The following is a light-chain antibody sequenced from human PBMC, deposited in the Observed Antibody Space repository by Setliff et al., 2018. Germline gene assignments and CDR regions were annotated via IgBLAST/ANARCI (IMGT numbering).Light chain of an antibody. CDR1: SSNIGARYD. V-gene: IGLV1-40*01. J-gene: IGLJ2*01. CDR2: VNR. CDR3: QSYDGSLSASV. Sequence: QSVLTQPPSVSGAPGQTVTISCTGSSSNIGARYDVQWYQQLPGTAPKLLIYVNRNRPSGVPDRFSGSKSGTSASLAITGLQAEDEADYYCQSYDGSLSASVFGGGTKVTVL.